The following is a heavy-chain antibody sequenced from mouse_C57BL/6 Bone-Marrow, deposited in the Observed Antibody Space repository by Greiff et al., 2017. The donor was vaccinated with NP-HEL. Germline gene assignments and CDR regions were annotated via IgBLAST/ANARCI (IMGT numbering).Heavy chain of an antibody. J-gene: IGHJ2*01. CDR2: IDPENGDT. Sequence: VQLQQSGAELVRPGASVKLSCTASGFNIKDDYMHWVKQRPEQGLEWIGWIDPENGDTEYASKFQGKATITVDKSSNTAYLQLSRLTSEDTAVYYCTKGYDWDYWGQGTTLTVSS. CDR1: GFNIKDDY. D-gene: IGHD2-2*01. V-gene: IGHV14-4*01. CDR3: TKGYDWDY.